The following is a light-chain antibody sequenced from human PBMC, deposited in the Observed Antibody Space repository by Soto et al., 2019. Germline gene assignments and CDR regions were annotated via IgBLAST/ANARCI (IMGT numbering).Light chain of an antibody. J-gene: IGKJ3*01. CDR2: GAS. CDR1: QGISSY. Sequence: DIQMTQSPSSLSASVGDRVTITCRASQGISSYLAWYQQKPGKVPKLLIYGASTLHSGVPSRFSGSGSGTEFTLTINSLQHEDVATYYCQRYNSVPNTFGPGTKVDIK. V-gene: IGKV1-27*01. CDR3: QRYNSVPNT.